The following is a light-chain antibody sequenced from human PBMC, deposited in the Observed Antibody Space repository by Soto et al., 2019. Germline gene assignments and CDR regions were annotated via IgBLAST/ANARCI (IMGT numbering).Light chain of an antibody. Sequence: EIVMTQSPATLSVSPGERATLSCRASQSVSSNLAWYQQKPGQFPRLLIYGASTRATGIPARFSGSGSGTEFTLTISSLQSEDFAVYYCQQYNNWPKTFXQGTKVDIK. J-gene: IGKJ1*01. CDR3: QQYNNWPKT. CDR2: GAS. CDR1: QSVSSN. V-gene: IGKV3-15*01.